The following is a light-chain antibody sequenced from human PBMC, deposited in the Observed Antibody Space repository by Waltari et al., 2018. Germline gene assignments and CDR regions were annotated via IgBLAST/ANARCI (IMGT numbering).Light chain of an antibody. CDR1: QSVDDY. CDR2: DAS. J-gene: IGKJ1*01. CDR3: QQRRNWPPT. V-gene: IGKV3-11*01. Sequence: VLTQSPATLSLSPGARATLSCRASQSVDDYMAWYQQKPGQSPRLLIYDASNRATGIPIRFSGSGFGTDFTLTISSLEPDDFAHYYCQQRRNWPPTFGQGTKVEIK.